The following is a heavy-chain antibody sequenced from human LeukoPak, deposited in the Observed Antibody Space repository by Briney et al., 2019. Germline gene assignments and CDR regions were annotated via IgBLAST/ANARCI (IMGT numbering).Heavy chain of an antibody. V-gene: IGHV1-69*04. J-gene: IGHJ6*03. CDR2: IIPILGIA. CDR3: ARDCPTNPDIVVVPAAQGDYYMDV. CDR1: GYTLTELS. Sequence: SVKVSCKVSGYTLTELSMHWARQAPGKGLEWMGRIIPILGIANYAQKFQGRVTITADKSTSTAYMELSSLRSEDTAVYYCARDCPTNPDIVVVPAAQGDYYMDVWGKGTTVTVSS. D-gene: IGHD2-2*01.